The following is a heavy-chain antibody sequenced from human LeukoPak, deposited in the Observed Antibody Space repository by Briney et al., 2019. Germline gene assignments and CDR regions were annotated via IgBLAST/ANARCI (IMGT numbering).Heavy chain of an antibody. Sequence: ASVTVSCTASGYTFTNYAIHWVRQAPGQSLEWLGWINAGNGNTKYSLKFQARVTFTRDTSANTAYMELSSLRSEDTTIYFCARVISDCANFNCFKGYFDYWGQGTPVTVSS. CDR1: GYTFTNYA. CDR2: INAGNGNT. D-gene: IGHD5/OR15-5a*01. V-gene: IGHV1-3*01. CDR3: ARVISDCANFNCFKGYFDY. J-gene: IGHJ4*01.